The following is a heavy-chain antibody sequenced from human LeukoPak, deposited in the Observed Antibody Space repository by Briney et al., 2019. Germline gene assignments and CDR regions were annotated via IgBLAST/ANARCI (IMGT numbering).Heavy chain of an antibody. V-gene: IGHV1-18*04. J-gene: IGHJ4*02. Sequence: ASVKVSCKASGYTFTSYGISWVRQAPGQGLEWMGWISAYNGITNYAQKLQGRVTMTTDTSTSTAYMELRSLRSDDTAVYYCAGDQGWFGESAANDYWGQGTLVTVSS. D-gene: IGHD3-10*01. CDR3: AGDQGWFGESAANDY. CDR1: GYTFTSYG. CDR2: ISAYNGIT.